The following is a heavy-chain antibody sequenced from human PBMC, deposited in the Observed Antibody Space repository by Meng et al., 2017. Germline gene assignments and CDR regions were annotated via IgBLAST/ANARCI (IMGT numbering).Heavy chain of an antibody. Sequence: QLQLQESGPGLVKPSQTLSLTCTVSGGSISSGDYYWSWIRQPPGKGLEWIGYIYYSGSTYYNPSLKSRVTISVDTSKNQFSLNLFSVTATDTAVYFCARASYCGGDCYHYFDYWGQGTLVTVSS. CDR2: IYYSGST. V-gene: IGHV4-30-4*01. J-gene: IGHJ4*02. CDR1: GGSISSGDYY. CDR3: ARASYCGGDCYHYFDY. D-gene: IGHD2-21*02.